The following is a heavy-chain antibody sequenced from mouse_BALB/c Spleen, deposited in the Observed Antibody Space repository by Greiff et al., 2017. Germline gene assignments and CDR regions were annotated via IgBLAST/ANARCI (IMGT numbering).Heavy chain of an antibody. V-gene: IGHV6-6*02. D-gene: IGHD2-4*01. CDR3: TRPGITTGGFAY. CDR2: IRLKSNNYAT. J-gene: IGHJ3*01. Sequence: EVKVEESGGGLVQPGGSMKLSCVASGFTFSNYWMNWVRQSPEKGLEWVAEIRLKSNNYATHYAESVKGRFTISRDDSKSSVYLQMNNLRAEDTGIYYCTRPGITTGGFAYWGQGTLVTVSA. CDR1: GFTFSNYW.